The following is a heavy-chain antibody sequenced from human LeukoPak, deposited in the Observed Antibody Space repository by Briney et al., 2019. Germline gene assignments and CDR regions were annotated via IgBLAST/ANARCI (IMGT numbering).Heavy chain of an antibody. J-gene: IGHJ4*02. CDR2: ISSSGSTI. V-gene: IGHV3-11*04. CDR1: GCTFSDYY. CDR3: AGAPTHYYDSSGYYIDPYFDY. D-gene: IGHD3-22*01. Sequence: GGSLRRSCAASGCTFSDYYMNWIRQAPGKGLEWVSYISSSGSTIYYADSVKGRFTISRDNAKNSLYLQMNSLRAEDTAVYYCAGAPTHYYDSSGYYIDPYFDYWGQGTLVTVSS.